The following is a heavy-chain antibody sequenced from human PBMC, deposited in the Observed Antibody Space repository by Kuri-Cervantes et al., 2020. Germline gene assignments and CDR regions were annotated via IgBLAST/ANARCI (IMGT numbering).Heavy chain of an antibody. V-gene: IGHV3-30*18. J-gene: IGHJ6*02. Sequence: GESLKISCAASGFTFSSYGMHWVRQAPGKGLEWVAVISYDGSNKYYADSAKGRFTISRDNSKNTLYLQMNSLRAEDTAVYYCAKDRYSYGLGYYYYGMDVWGQGTTVTVSS. CDR2: ISYDGSNK. CDR3: AKDRYSYGLGYYYYGMDV. D-gene: IGHD5-18*01. CDR1: GFTFSSYG.